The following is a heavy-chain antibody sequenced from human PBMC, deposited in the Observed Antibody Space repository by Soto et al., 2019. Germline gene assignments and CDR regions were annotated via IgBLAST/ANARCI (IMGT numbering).Heavy chain of an antibody. CDR2: ISGSGGST. V-gene: IGHV3-23*01. CDR1: GFTFSSYA. J-gene: IGHJ4*02. D-gene: IGHD3-3*01. CDR3: AQDRKIFGVAITEHN. Sequence: QRGWSLRLSCAASGFTFSSYAMSWVRQAPGKGLEWVSAISGSGGSTYYADSVKGRFTISRDNSKNTLYLQMNSLRAEDTAVYYCAQDRKIFGVAITEHNWGQGTLVTVSA.